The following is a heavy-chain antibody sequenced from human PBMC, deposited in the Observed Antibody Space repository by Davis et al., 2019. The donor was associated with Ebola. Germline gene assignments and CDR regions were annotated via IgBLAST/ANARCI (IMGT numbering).Heavy chain of an antibody. CDR1: GFTFSSYG. CDR3: ARASSEYSYGSGY. Sequence: PGGSLRLSCAASGFTFSSYGMHWVRQAPGKGLEWVAVISYDGSNKYYADSVKGRFTISRDNSKNTLYLQMNSLRAEDTAVYYCARASSEYSYGSGYWGQGTLVTVSS. D-gene: IGHD5-18*01. J-gene: IGHJ4*02. V-gene: IGHV3-30*19. CDR2: ISYDGSNK.